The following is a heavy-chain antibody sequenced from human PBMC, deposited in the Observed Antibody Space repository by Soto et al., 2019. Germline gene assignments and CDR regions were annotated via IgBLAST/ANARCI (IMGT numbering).Heavy chain of an antibody. Sequence: QVQLVESGGGVVQPGRSLRLSCAASGFTCSSYAMHWVRQSPGKGLEWVAVMSYDGSNEYYADSVKGRFTISRDNSKNTLYLQMNSLRAEDTAVYYCARGSRPDGTLPTTVTAPNDYWGQGTLVPVSS. J-gene: IGHJ4*02. CDR2: MSYDGSNE. D-gene: IGHD4-17*01. CDR3: ARGSRPDGTLPTTVTAPNDY. V-gene: IGHV3-30-3*01. CDR1: GFTCSSYA.